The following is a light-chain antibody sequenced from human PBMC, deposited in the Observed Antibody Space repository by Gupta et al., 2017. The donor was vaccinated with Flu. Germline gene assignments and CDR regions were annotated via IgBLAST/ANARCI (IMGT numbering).Light chain of an antibody. Sequence: GDALPNQYVYWYQQKPGQAPALLIYKDSERPSGIPERFSGSSSGTTVTLTISGVQAEDEADYDCQSADSSSTYYVFGTGTKVTVL. V-gene: IGLV3-25*03. CDR2: KDS. J-gene: IGLJ1*01. CDR3: QSADSSSTYYV. CDR1: ALPNQY.